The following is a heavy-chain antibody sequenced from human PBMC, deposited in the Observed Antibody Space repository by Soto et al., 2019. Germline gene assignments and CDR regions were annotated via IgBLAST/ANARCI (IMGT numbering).Heavy chain of an antibody. V-gene: IGHV4-39*02. CDR2: TYYSGST. J-gene: IGHJ6*02. CDR1: GGSISISSYY. Sequence: SETLSLTCTVAGGSISISSYYWCWIRQPPGKGLEWIGSTYYSGSTYYNLSLKSRVTISVDTSKNLFTLKLCPVTAADTAMHSCARMSGGRYAYYNCMEVCRQGTTVAASS. D-gene: IGHD3-16*01. CDR3: ARMSGGRYAYYNCMEV.